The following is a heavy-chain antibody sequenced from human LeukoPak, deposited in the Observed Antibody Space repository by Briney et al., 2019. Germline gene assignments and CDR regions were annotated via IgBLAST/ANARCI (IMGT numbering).Heavy chain of an antibody. Sequence: PGGSLRLSCAASGFTLSSYAMSWVRQAPGKGLEWVSAISDTGNTYHADSVKGRFTISRDSSKNTLFLQMNRLRPEDAAVYYCAKDYYDSSGYYGDAFDIWGQGTMVTVSS. J-gene: IGHJ3*02. D-gene: IGHD3-22*01. CDR1: GFTLSSYA. V-gene: IGHV3-23*01. CDR3: AKDYYDSSGYYGDAFDI. CDR2: ISDTGNT.